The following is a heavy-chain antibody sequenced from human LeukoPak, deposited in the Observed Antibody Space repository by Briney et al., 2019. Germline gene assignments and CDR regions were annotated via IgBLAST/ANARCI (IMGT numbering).Heavy chain of an antibody. D-gene: IGHD3-16*02. Sequence: PSETLSLTCAVSGGSISSSNWWSWVRQPPGKGLEWIGEIYHSGSTNYNPSLKSRATISVDKSKNQFSLKLSSVTAADTAVYYCAGSYYDYVWGSYRPFDYWGQGTLVTVSS. J-gene: IGHJ4*02. CDR2: IYHSGST. CDR1: GGSISSSNW. V-gene: IGHV4-4*02. CDR3: AGSYYDYVWGSYRPFDY.